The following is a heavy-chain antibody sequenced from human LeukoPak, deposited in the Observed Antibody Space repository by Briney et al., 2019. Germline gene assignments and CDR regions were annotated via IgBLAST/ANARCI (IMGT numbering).Heavy chain of an antibody. Sequence: GESLKISCKASGYSFTRYWIGWVRQKPGKGLEGVGIVYPGDSDTIYSPSFQGQATISADRSITTAYLELYRLKASDTATYFCARGLHYDSSGYFAAFWGRGTLVTVSS. CDR3: ARGLHYDSSGYFAAF. J-gene: IGHJ4*03. CDR2: VYPGDSDT. CDR1: GYSFTRYW. V-gene: IGHV5-51*01. D-gene: IGHD3-22*01.